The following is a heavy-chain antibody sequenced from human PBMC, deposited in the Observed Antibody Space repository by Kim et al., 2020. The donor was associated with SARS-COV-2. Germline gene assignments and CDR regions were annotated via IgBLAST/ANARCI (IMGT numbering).Heavy chain of an antibody. CDR2: INPSGGST. D-gene: IGHD3-9*01. J-gene: IGHJ4*02. CDR3: ARDGDWEGYDILTGYYPPHYFDY. CDR1: GYTFTSYY. Sequence: ASVKVSCKASGYTFTSYYMHWVRQAPGQGLEWMGIINPSGGSTSYAQKFQGRVTMTRDTSTSTVYMELSSLRSEDTAVYYCARDGDWEGYDILTGYYPPHYFDYWGQGTLVTVSS. V-gene: IGHV1-46*01.